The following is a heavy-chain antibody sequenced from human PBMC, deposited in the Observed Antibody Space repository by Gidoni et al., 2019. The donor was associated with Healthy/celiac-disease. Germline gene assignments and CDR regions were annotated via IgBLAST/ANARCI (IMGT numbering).Heavy chain of an antibody. J-gene: IGHJ6*02. CDR1: GFSLSTSGVG. CDR2: IYWNDDK. CDR3: AHSRTYYDFWSGYPHYYYYGMDV. D-gene: IGHD3-3*01. V-gene: IGHV2-5*01. Sequence: QITLKESGPTLVKPTQTLTLTCTFPGFSLSTSGVGVGWIRQPPGKALEWLALIYWNDDKRYSPSLKSRLTITKDTSKNQVVLTMTNMDPVDTATYYCAHSRTYYDFWSGYPHYYYYGMDVWGQGTTVTVSS.